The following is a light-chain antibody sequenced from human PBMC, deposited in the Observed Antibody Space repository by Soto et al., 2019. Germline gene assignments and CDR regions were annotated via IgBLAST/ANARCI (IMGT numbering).Light chain of an antibody. V-gene: IGLV2-14*01. Sequence: QSALTQPASVSGSPGQSITISCTGTSSDVGGYSHVSWYQQHPGKAPKLIIFEVSNRPSGVSNRFSGSKSGNTASLTISGLQANDEADYYCSSYTTTSTRVFGGGTKLTVL. CDR2: EVS. J-gene: IGLJ2*01. CDR1: SSDVGGYSH. CDR3: SSYTTTSTRV.